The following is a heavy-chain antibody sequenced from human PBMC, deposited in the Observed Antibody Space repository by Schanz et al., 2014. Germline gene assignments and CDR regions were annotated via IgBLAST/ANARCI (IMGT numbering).Heavy chain of an antibody. J-gene: IGHJ5*01. Sequence: EMQLVESGGGLIQPGGSLRLSCAASGFTVTSYYMSWVRQAPGKGLEWVSVIYSGDNTYYADSVKGRFTISRDNSKNTVYLQMNSLRAEDTAVYYCANRGHLRGWFDSWGQGILVTVSS. CDR2: IYSGDNT. CDR1: GFTVTSYY. D-gene: IGHD3-10*01. CDR3: ANRGHLRGWFDS. V-gene: IGHV3-53*01.